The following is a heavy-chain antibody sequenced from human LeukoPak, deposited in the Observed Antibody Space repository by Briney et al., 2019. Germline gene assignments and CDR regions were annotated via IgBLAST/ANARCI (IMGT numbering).Heavy chain of an antibody. CDR3: ARQYYVSGSKGDY. Sequence: SETLSLTCAVYGGSFSGYYWSWIRQPPGNGLEWIGEINHSGSTNYNPSLKSRVTISVDPSKNQFSLKLSSVNAADTAVDYCARQYYVSGSKGDYWGQGTLVTVSS. CDR2: INHSGST. CDR1: GGSFSGYY. J-gene: IGHJ4*02. D-gene: IGHD3-10*01. V-gene: IGHV4-34*01.